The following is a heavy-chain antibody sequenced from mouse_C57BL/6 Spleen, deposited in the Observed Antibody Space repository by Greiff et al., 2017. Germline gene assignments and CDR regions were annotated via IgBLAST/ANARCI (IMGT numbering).Heavy chain of an antibody. J-gene: IGHJ4*01. CDR2: ISNGGGST. V-gene: IGHV5-12*01. D-gene: IGHD2-4*01. Sequence: DVKLVESGGGLVQPGGSLKLSCAASGFTFSDYYMYWVRQTPEKRLEWVAYISNGGGSTYYPDTVKGRFTISRDNAKNTLYLQMSRLKSEDTAMYYCARLGLRYYAMDYWGQGTSVTVSS. CDR3: ARLGLRYYAMDY. CDR1: GFTFSDYY.